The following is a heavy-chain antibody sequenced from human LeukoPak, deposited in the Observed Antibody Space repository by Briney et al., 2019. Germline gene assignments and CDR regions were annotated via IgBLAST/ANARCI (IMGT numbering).Heavy chain of an antibody. J-gene: IGHJ4*02. CDR1: GGSFSGYY. CDR3: ARGDYYDSSGYYYGYYFDY. V-gene: IGHV4-34*01. CDR2: INHSGST. Sequence: SETLSLTCAVYGGSFSGYYWSWIRQPPGKGLEWIGEINHSGSTNYNPSLKSRVTISVDTSKNQFSLKLSSVTAADTAVYYCARGDYYDSSGYYYGYYFDYWGQGTLVTVSP. D-gene: IGHD3-22*01.